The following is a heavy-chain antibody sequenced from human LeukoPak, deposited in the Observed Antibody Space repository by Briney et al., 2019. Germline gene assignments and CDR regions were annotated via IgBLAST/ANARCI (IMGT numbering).Heavy chain of an antibody. CDR2: INHSGST. Sequence: SETLSLTCAVYGGSFNGYYWTWIRQPPGKGLEWIGEINHSGSTDYNPSLKSRVTISVDTSKNQFSLKLSSVTAADTAVYYCARRGYSTYYYDSSGSRPEYYFDYWGQGTLVTVSS. V-gene: IGHV4-34*01. CDR1: GGSFNGYY. J-gene: IGHJ4*02. D-gene: IGHD3-22*01. CDR3: ARRGYSTYYYDSSGSRPEYYFDY.